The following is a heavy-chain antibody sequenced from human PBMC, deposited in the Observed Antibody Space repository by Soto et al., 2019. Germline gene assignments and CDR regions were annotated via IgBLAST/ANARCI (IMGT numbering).Heavy chain of an antibody. CDR2: IYYSGST. D-gene: IGHD3-10*01. Sequence: TLSLRCTVSGGSISSGGDCGSCIRQHPGKGLEWIGYIYYSGSTYYNPSLKSRVTISVDTSKNQFSLKLSSVTAADTAVYYWAIANTMVRGVLLHGIAARGKSTTVT. V-gene: IGHV4-31*03. CDR3: AIANTMVRGVLLHGIAA. CDR1: GGSISSGGDC. J-gene: IGHJ6*04.